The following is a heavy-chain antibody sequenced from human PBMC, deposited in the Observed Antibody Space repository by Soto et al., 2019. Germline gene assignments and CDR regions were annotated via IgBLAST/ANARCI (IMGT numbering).Heavy chain of an antibody. J-gene: IGHJ3*01. D-gene: IGHD1-7*01. CDR3: ARRARTATTNWGAFDV. V-gene: IGHV3-23*01. CDR2: ISYSADKT. Sequence: PGGSLRLSCAASGFTFNTYVMNWVRQAPRKGLEWVSTISYSADKTHYADSVKGRFTISRDNSRDTLFLQMNSLRADDAAVYYCARRARTATTNWGAFDVWGQGTMVTVSS. CDR1: GFTFNTYV.